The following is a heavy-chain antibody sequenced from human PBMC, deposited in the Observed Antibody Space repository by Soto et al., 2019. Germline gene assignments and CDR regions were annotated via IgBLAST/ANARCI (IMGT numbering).Heavy chain of an antibody. CDR3: AKDRYSNTGNWFDP. CDR2: ISYDGSTK. Sequence: GGSLRLSCAASAFTFSTYGMHWLRQAPGKGLEWVAVISYDGSTKFYADSVKGRFTISRDNSKNTLYLQMNSLRAEDKAVYYCAKDRYSNTGNWFDPWGQGTLVTVSS. J-gene: IGHJ5*02. V-gene: IGHV3-30*18. CDR1: AFTFSTYG. D-gene: IGHD6-13*01.